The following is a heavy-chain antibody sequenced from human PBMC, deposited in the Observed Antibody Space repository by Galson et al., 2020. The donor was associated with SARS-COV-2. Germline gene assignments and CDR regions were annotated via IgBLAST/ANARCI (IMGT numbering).Heavy chain of an antibody. CDR2: ISGSGGST. V-gene: IGHV3-23*01. D-gene: IGHD6-6*01. CDR3: AKGSVVSSSSRYYYYGMDV. Sequence: TGGSLRLSCAASGFTFSSYAMSWVRQAPGKGLEWVSAISGSGGSTYYADSVKGRFTISRDNSKNTLYLQMNSLRAEDTAVYYCAKGSVVSSSSRYYYYGMDVWGQGTTVTVSS. J-gene: IGHJ6*02. CDR1: GFTFSSYA.